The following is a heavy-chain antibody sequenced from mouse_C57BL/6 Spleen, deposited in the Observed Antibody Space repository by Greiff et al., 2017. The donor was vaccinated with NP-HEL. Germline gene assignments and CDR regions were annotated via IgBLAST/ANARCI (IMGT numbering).Heavy chain of an antibody. CDR2: ISDGGSYT. J-gene: IGHJ2*01. CDR1: GFTFSSYA. V-gene: IGHV5-4*01. Sequence: EVKLVESGGGLVKPGGSLKLSCAASGFTFSSYAMSWVRQTPEKRLEWVATISDGGSYTYYPDNVKGRFTISRDTAKNNLYLQMSHLKSEDTAMYYCARDDYFDYWGQGTTLTVSS. CDR3: ARDDYFDY.